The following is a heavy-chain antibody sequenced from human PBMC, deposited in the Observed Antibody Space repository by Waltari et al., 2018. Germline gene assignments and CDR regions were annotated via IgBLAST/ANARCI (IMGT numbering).Heavy chain of an antibody. J-gene: IGHJ6*02. CDR2: ISSSSTI. V-gene: IGHV3-48*01. CDR1: GFTFSSYS. Sequence: EVQLVESGGGLVQPGGSLRLSCAASGFTFSSYSMNWVRQAPGKGLEWVSYISSSSTIYYADSVKGRFTISRDNAKNSLYLQMNSLRAEDTAVYYCYYYYGMDVWGQGTTVTVSS. CDR3: YYYYGMDV.